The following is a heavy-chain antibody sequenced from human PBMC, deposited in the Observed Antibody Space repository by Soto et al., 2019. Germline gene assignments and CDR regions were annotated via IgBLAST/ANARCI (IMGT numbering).Heavy chain of an antibody. CDR3: ATGARAYYLASFRYNWFDP. J-gene: IGHJ5*02. V-gene: IGHV1-8*01. Sequence: QLVQSGATVKNPGASVRVSCEAFGYIFTRYDINWVRQATGHALDWGGWMNPNTGNTYYAQKFQDRVSMTRNIPITTPYLDLRSRTSADTAIYYCATGARAYYLASFRYNWFDPWGQGTRVTVSS. CDR1: GYIFTRYD. CDR2: MNPNTGNT. D-gene: IGHD3-10*01.